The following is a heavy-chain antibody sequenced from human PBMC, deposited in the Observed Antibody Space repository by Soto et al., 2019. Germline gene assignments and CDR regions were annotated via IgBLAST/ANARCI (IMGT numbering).Heavy chain of an antibody. Sequence: EVQLVESGGGLVQPGGSLKLSCAASGFTFSGSAMHWVRQASGKGLEWVGRIRSKANSYATAYAASVKGRFTISRDDSKKTAYLQMNSLKTEDTAVYYCTRFGESRDYWGQGTLVTVSS. CDR3: TRFGESRDY. D-gene: IGHD3-10*01. V-gene: IGHV3-73*02. CDR2: IRSKANSYAT. CDR1: GFTFSGSA. J-gene: IGHJ4*02.